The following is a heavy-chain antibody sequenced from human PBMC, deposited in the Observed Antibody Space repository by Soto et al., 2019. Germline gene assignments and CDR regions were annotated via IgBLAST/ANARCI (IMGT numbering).Heavy chain of an antibody. CDR3: VSYCSTTKCHLDY. V-gene: IGHV4-30-4*01. D-gene: IGHD2-2*01. J-gene: IGHJ4*02. CDR1: GSSISSGGSY. Sequence: PSETLSLTCTVSGSSISSGGSYWGWIRQPPGKGLEWIGYIYHSGNTYFNPSLKSRLTLSIDTSKNQFSLNLCSVTAADTAVYYCVSYCSTTKCHLDYWGQETLVNVSS. CDR2: IYHSGNT.